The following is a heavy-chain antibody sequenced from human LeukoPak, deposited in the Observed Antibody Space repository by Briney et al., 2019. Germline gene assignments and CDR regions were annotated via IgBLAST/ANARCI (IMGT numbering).Heavy chain of an antibody. Sequence: GASVKVSCKASGCTFTSYYMHWVRQAPGQGLEWMGIINPSGGSTSYAQKFQGRVTMTRDMSTSTVYMELSSLRSEDTAVYYCARSTTLQPRDGYNHGHFDYWGQGTLVTVSS. CDR3: ARSTTLQPRDGYNHGHFDY. J-gene: IGHJ4*02. CDR1: GCTFTSYY. V-gene: IGHV1-46*01. CDR2: INPSGGST. D-gene: IGHD5-24*01.